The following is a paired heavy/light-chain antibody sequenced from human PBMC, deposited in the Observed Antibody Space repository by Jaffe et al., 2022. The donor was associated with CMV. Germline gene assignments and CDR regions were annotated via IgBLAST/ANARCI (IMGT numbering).Heavy chain of an antibody. CDR1: GGSITSPGYY. CDR2: IESNENT. CDR3: ARRRASSYKDAIDY. J-gene: IGHJ4*02. V-gene: IGHV4-39*01. D-gene: IGHD1-1*01. Sequence: QLQLQESGPRLVKPSETLSLTCTVSGGSITSPGYYWAWIRQAPGKGLEWIGSIESNENTFYNPSLKSRLTLSIATSRTQFSLKLTSVTAADAAVYYCARRRASSYKDAIDYWGQGTLVSVSS.
Light chain of an antibody. J-gene: IGKJ1*01. Sequence: DIVMTQSPLSLSVTPGEPASITCRSSQSLLHSSGYNYVDWYLQKPGQSPQVLIYLGYNRASGVPDRFSGSGSGTDFTLQISRVEAEDVGVYYCMQGLQTFWTFGQGTKVE. V-gene: IGKV2-28*01. CDR3: MQGLQTFWT. CDR1: QSLLHSSGYNY. CDR2: LGY.